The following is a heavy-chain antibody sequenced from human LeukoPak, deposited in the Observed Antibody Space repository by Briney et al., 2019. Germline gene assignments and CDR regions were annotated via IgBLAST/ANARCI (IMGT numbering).Heavy chain of an antibody. V-gene: IGHV1-18*01. J-gene: IGHJ3*02. CDR1: GYTFTSYG. Sequence: ASVKVSCKASGYTFTSYGISWVRQAPGQGPEWMGWISAYSTYNGNTNYAQKFQGRVTMTRDTSTSTVYMELSSLRSEDTAVYYCARVGIGRTGAFDIWGQGTMVTVSS. CDR3: ARVGIGRTGAFDI. D-gene: IGHD1-26*01. CDR2: ISAYSTYNGNT.